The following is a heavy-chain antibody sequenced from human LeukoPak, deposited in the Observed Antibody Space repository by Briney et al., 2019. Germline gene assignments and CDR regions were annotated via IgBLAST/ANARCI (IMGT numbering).Heavy chain of an antibody. V-gene: IGHV4-39*01. CDR2: IYHGGST. CDR3: ARQSYYGSGTYYLADY. J-gene: IGHJ4*02. D-gene: IGHD3-10*01. CDR1: GDSVSSSSYY. Sequence: PSETLSLTCTVSGDSVSSSSYYWGWLRQPPGKGLEWIGRIYHGGSTYYNPSLKSRVTTSVDKSKNQFSLKVMSVTAADTAVYYCARQSYYGSGTYYLADYWGQGTLGTVSS.